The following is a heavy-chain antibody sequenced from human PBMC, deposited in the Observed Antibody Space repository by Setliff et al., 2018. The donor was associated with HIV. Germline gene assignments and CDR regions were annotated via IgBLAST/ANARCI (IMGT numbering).Heavy chain of an antibody. Sequence: PGESLKISCKGSGYSFTSYWISWVRQMPGKGLEWMGRIDPSDSYTNYSPSFQGHVTISADKSISTAYLQMNSLRADDTAVYYCAKEGSTAVAGYADYFQDWGQGTLVTVSS. CDR1: GYSFTSYW. D-gene: IGHD6-19*01. V-gene: IGHV5-10-1*01. CDR3: AKEGSTAVAGYADYFQD. CDR2: IDPSDSYT. J-gene: IGHJ1*01.